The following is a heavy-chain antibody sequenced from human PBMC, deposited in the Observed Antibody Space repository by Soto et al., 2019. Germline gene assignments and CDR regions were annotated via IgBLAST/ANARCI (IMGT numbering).Heavy chain of an antibody. CDR1: GCSINNHY. CDR2: IYYTGST. Sequence: PSETLSLTCTVSGCSINNHYWSWIRQPPGKGLEWIGYIYYTGSTNYNPSLKSRGTMSVDTSKNQFSLKLSSVTAADTAVYYCARDHSPLVGATNYFDYWGQGTLVTVSA. CDR3: ARDHSPLVGATNYFDY. J-gene: IGHJ4*02. V-gene: IGHV4-59*11. D-gene: IGHD1-26*01.